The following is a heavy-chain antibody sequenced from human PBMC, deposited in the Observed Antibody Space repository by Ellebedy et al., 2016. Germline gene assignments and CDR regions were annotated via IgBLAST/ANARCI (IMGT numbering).Heavy chain of an antibody. D-gene: IGHD3-10*01. CDR2: VNTFSGNT. CDR1: GYTFTTFS. V-gene: IGHV1-18*04. Sequence: ASVKVSCXASGYTFTTFSITWVRQVPGQGLEWMGFVNTFSGNTKFAQKFQGRVSMTTDSSTHTAYMDLRSLRFDDTAMYYCAKTSGWGYGENWGQGTLVTVSS. CDR3: AKTSGWGYGEN. J-gene: IGHJ4*02.